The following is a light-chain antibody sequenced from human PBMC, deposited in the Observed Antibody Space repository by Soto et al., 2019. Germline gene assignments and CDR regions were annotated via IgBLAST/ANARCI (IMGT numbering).Light chain of an antibody. Sequence: QSVLTQPASVSGSPGQSSTISCTGTSSDVGGYNYVSWYQQHPGKAPKLMIYEVSNRPSGVPNRFSGSKSGNTASLTISGLQAEDEADYYCSSYTSSSTYVFGTGTKVTVL. CDR2: EVS. J-gene: IGLJ1*01. CDR1: SSDVGGYNY. CDR3: SSYTSSSTYV. V-gene: IGLV2-14*01.